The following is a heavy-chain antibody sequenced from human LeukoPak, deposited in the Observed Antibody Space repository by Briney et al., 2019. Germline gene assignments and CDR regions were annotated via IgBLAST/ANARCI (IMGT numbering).Heavy chain of an antibody. CDR2: MSNDERNT. Sequence: GGSLRLSCAASGFKFSTYGMTWVRQAPGKGLEWVSIMSNDERNTHYVDSVEGRYTISRDNSKNTLYLQMNSLRIEDTAIYYCAKNLYDDSGYYPNDALDVWGRGTVVIVSS. CDR1: GFKFSTYG. J-gene: IGHJ3*01. D-gene: IGHD3-22*01. V-gene: IGHV3-30*18. CDR3: AKNLYDDSGYYPNDALDV.